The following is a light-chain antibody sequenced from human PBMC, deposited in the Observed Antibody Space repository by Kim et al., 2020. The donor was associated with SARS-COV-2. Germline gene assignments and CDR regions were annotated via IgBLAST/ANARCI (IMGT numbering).Light chain of an antibody. CDR1: KLGDKY. Sequence: SVSPGQTASITCAGDKLGDKYACWYQQKPGQSPVLVIYQDSKRPSGIPERFSGSTSGNTATLTISGTQAMDEADYYCQAWDSSTGVFGTGTKVTVL. J-gene: IGLJ1*01. V-gene: IGLV3-1*01. CDR2: QDS. CDR3: QAWDSSTGV.